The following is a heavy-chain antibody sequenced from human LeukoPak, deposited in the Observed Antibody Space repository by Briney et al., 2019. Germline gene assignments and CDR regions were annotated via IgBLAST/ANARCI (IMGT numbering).Heavy chain of an antibody. J-gene: IGHJ6*02. Sequence: PGGFLRLSCAASGFTFSSYGMHWVRQAPGKGLEWVAVIWYDGSNKYYADSVKGRFTISRDNSKNTLYLQMNSLRAEDTAVYYCARDNYYDSYYYCGMDVWGQGTTVTVSS. V-gene: IGHV3-33*01. D-gene: IGHD3-22*01. CDR2: IWYDGSNK. CDR3: ARDNYYDSYYYCGMDV. CDR1: GFTFSSYG.